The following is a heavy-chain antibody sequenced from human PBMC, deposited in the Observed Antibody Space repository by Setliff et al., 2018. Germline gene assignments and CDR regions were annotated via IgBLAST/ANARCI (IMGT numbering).Heavy chain of an antibody. CDR2: IRSKADSYST. V-gene: IGHV3-73*01. D-gene: IGHD6-19*01. CDR1: GFTFSGSA. CDR3: ATDRGWLDMFDY. J-gene: IGHJ4*02. Sequence: GGSLRLSCAASGFTFSGSAIYWVRQASGKGLEWVGRIRSKADSYSTAYAASVKGRFTISRDDSKNTAFLQVNSLKTEDTAVYYCATDRGWLDMFDYCGQGTQVTVSS.